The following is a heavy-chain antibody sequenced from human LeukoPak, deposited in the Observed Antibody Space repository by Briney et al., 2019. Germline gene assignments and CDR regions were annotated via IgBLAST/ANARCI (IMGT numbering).Heavy chain of an antibody. J-gene: IGHJ4*02. CDR3: SYYYDSSGYLDY. Sequence: GGSLRLSCAASGFTFSNYAMSWVRQAAGKGLEWVSTISGRGGSTYYADPVKGRFTISRDNSRNTLYLQMNSLRAEDTAVYYCSYYYDSSGYLDYWGQGTLVTVSS. V-gene: IGHV3-23*01. D-gene: IGHD3-22*01. CDR1: GFTFSNYA. CDR2: ISGRGGST.